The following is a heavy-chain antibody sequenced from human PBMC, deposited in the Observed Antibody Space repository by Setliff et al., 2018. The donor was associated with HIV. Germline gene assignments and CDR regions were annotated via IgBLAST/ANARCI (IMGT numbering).Heavy chain of an antibody. D-gene: IGHD3-16*01. V-gene: IGHV4-39*07. CDR2: INHGGST. J-gene: IGHJ4*02. CDR3: ARDTFGPEDR. CDR1: GDSISSTHYY. Sequence: SETLSLTCTVSGDSISSTHYYWSWVRQPPGKGLEWIGEINHGGSTNYNPSLKSRVTISVDTSKNQFSLKLSSVTAADTAVYSCARDTFGPEDRWGQGTLVTVSS.